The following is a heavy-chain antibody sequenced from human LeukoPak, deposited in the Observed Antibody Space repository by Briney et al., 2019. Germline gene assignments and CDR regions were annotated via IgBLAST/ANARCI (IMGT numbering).Heavy chain of an antibody. V-gene: IGHV3-48*04. CDR3: AREVDEYCSSTSCYAKSFDP. CDR2: INSVGGTT. J-gene: IGHJ5*02. D-gene: IGHD2-2*01. Sequence: PGGSLRLSCAASGFTFNTYGMNWFRQAPGRGLEWISYINSVGGTTFYADSVKGRFTISRDNANNTLYLQMNSLRAEDTAVYYCAREVDEYCSSTSCYAKSFDPWGQGTLVTVSS. CDR1: GFTFNTYG.